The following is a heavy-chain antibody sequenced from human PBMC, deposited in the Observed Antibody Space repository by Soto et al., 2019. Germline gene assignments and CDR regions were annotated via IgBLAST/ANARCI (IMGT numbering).Heavy chain of an antibody. CDR3: ARVRRSSGYYYGY. Sequence: WETMSLTCTVSGASVTGFYWSWIRQPPGKGLEWIGYVFHSGSSNYNPSLKSRVTMTRDTSTSTVYMELSSLRSEDTAVYYCARVRRSSGYYYGYWGQGTPVTVSS. CDR1: GASVTGFY. J-gene: IGHJ4*02. CDR2: VFHSGSS. V-gene: IGHV4-59*02. D-gene: IGHD3-22*01.